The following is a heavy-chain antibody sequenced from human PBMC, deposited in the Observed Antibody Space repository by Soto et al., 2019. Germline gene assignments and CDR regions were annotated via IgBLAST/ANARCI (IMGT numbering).Heavy chain of an antibody. J-gene: IGHJ4*02. D-gene: IGHD6-6*01. V-gene: IGHV1-18*01. CDR2: ISAYNGNI. CDR1: GYMFNTYG. CDR3: AREGIAARIPTD. Sequence: QVPLVQSGAEVKKPGASVKVSCKASGYMFNTYGITWVRQAPGQGLEWMGWISAYNGNIDYAQNLQGRVTMTIDTSTSTAYMELRSLRSDDTAVYYCAREGIAARIPTDWGQGTLVTVSS.